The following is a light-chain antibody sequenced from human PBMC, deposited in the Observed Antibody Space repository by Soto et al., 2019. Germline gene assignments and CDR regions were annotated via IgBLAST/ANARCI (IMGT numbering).Light chain of an antibody. CDR2: YAS. CDR3: QQYENLPRFT. Sequence: DLPMTQSPSSLSASVGDRVTITCLASHDIGNYLNWYQQKPGKAPKLLIYYASNLETGVSSRFSSSGACTDFTSTISSLQAEDIATDYYQQYENLPRFTFGPGTKVDIK. V-gene: IGKV1-33*01. J-gene: IGKJ3*01. CDR1: HDIGNY.